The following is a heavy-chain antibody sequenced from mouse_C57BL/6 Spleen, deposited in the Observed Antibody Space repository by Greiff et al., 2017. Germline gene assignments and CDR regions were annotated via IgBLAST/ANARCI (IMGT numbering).Heavy chain of an antibody. CDR3: ARDPYYHGSSYGYAMDY. J-gene: IGHJ4*01. CDR2: LYPGDGDT. D-gene: IGHD1-1*01. CDR1: GYAFSSSW. V-gene: IGHV1-82*01. Sequence: QVQLQQPGAELVKPGASVKISCKASGYAFSSSWMNWVKQRPGKGLEWIGRLYPGDGDTNYNGKFKGKATLTADKSASTAYMQLSSLTSEDSAVYFCARDPYYHGSSYGYAMDYWGQGTSVTVSS.